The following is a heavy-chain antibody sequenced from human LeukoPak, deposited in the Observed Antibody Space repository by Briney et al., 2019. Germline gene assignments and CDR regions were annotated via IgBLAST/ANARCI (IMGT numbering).Heavy chain of an antibody. D-gene: IGHD6-13*01. CDR3: ARGVKSAVWQAFDI. CDR1: GFTFSSYA. V-gene: IGHV3-23*01. J-gene: IGHJ3*02. CDR2: ISGSGGST. Sequence: GGSLRLSCAASGFTFSSYAMSWVRQAPGKGLEWVSAISGSGGSTYYADSVKGRFTISRDNSKNTLYLQMNSLRAEDTAVYFCARGVKSAVWQAFDIWGQGTMVTVSS.